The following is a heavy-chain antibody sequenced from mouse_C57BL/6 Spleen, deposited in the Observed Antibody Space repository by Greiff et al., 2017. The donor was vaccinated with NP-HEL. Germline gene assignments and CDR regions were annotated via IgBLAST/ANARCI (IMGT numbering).Heavy chain of an antibody. Sequence: EVHLVESGGGLVKPGGSLKLSCAASGFTFSSYTMSWVRQTPEKRLEWVATISGGGGNTYYPDSVKGRFTISRDNAKNTLYLQMSSLRSEDTALYYCARQKGYFDVWGTGTTVTVSS. CDR1: GFTFSSYT. CDR2: ISGGGGNT. J-gene: IGHJ1*03. V-gene: IGHV5-9*01. CDR3: ARQKGYFDV.